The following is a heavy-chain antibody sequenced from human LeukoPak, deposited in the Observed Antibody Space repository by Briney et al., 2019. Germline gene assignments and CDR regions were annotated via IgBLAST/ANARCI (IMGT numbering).Heavy chain of an antibody. J-gene: IGHJ6*02. Sequence: ASVKVSCKASGYTFTSYDINWVRQATGQGLEWMGWMNPNSGNTGYAQKFQGRVTMTRNTSISTAYMELSSLRSEDTAVYYCARGRVEMVTILTKTSYGMDVWGQGTTVTVSS. CDR2: MNPNSGNT. D-gene: IGHD5-24*01. CDR3: ARGRVEMVTILTKTSYGMDV. V-gene: IGHV1-8*01. CDR1: GYTFTSYD.